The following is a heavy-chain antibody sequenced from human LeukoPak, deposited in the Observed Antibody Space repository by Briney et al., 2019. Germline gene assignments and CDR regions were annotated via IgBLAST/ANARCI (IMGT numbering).Heavy chain of an antibody. J-gene: IGHJ5*02. CDR3: AGVTMVRGVIIWFDP. CDR2: IYPGDSDT. Sequence: GESLKISCKGSGYSFTSYRIGWVRQMPGKGLEWMGIIYPGDSDTRYSPSFQGRVTISADKSISTAYLQWSSLKASDTAMYYCAGVTMVRGVIIWFDPWGQGTLVTVSS. CDR1: GYSFTSYR. V-gene: IGHV5-51*01. D-gene: IGHD3-10*01.